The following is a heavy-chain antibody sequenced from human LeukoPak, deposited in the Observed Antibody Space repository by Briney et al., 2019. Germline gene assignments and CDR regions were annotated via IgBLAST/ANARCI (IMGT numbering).Heavy chain of an antibody. D-gene: IGHD1-26*01. CDR1: GFTFSSYW. CDR2: IKQDGSDK. Sequence: GGSLRLSCAASGFTFSSYWMSWVRQAPGKGLEWVANIKQDGSDKCYADSVKGRFTISRDNAKNSLYLQMNSLRAEDTAVYYCMRDRGRWWEPQFYWGQGTLVTASS. J-gene: IGHJ4*01. V-gene: IGHV3-7*01. CDR3: MRDRGRWWEPQFY.